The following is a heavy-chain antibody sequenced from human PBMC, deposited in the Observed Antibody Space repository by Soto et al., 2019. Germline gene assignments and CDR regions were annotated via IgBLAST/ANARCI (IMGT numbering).Heavy chain of an antibody. CDR1: GDSVSSNSAA. CDR3: ARVGVEYSYGFYYYYGMDV. J-gene: IGHJ6*02. V-gene: IGHV6-1*01. Sequence: QVQLQQSGPGLVKPSQTLSLTCAISGDSVSSNSAAWNWIRQSPSRGLEWLGRTYYRSKWYNDYAVSVKSRIPINPDTSKNQFSLQLNSVTPEDTAVYYCARVGVEYSYGFYYYYGMDVWGQGTTVTVSS. CDR2: TYYRSKWYN. D-gene: IGHD5-18*01.